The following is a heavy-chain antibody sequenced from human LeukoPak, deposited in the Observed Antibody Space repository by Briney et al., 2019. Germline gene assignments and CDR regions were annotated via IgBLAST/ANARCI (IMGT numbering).Heavy chain of an antibody. CDR2: ISAYSGDT. CDR1: GYTFTSYG. Sequence: ASVKVSCKASGYTFTSYGISWVRQAPGQGLEWMGWISAYSGDTNYAQKFQGRVTMTTDISTRTAYMELRSLRSDDTAVYYCARDRGDIVVVPAASAEKLPPTPLRFDPWGQGTLVTVSS. D-gene: IGHD2-2*01. J-gene: IGHJ5*02. CDR3: ARDRGDIVVVPAASAEKLPPTPLRFDP. V-gene: IGHV1-18*01.